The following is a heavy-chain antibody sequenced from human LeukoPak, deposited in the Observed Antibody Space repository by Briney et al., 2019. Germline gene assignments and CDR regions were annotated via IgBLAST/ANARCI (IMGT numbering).Heavy chain of an antibody. J-gene: IGHJ4*02. CDR1: GITFSSYG. D-gene: IGHD5-12*01. Sequence: GGCLRLSCAASGITFSSYGMHWVRQAPGKGLEWVAVISYDGSNKYYADPVKGRFTISRDNSKNTLYLQMNSLRAEDTAVFYCAKDAGGGYSNYCFDYWGQGTLVTVSS. V-gene: IGHV3-30*18. CDR2: ISYDGSNK. CDR3: AKDAGGGYSNYCFDY.